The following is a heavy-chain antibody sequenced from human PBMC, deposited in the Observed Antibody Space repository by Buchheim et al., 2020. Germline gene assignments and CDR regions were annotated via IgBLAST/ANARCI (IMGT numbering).Heavy chain of an antibody. Sequence: EVQLVDSGGGLVQPGESLRLSCAASGFSFSGYAMSWVRQAPGKGLEWVSSISGSGATTFNADSVKGRFTISSDNSKHMLYLQMNSLRAEDTAVYFCAKGSRGYTNYYFDYWGQGTL. CDR1: GFSFSGYA. CDR2: ISGSGATT. V-gene: IGHV3-23*04. J-gene: IGHJ4*02. CDR3: AKGSRGYTNYYFDY. D-gene: IGHD4-11*01.